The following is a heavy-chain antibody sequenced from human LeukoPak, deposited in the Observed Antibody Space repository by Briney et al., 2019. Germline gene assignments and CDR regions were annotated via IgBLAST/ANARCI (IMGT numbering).Heavy chain of an antibody. J-gene: IGHJ3*02. Sequence: PGGSLRLSCAASGLTFSSYAMSWVRQAPGKGLEWVSAISGSGGSTYYADSVKGRFTISRDNSKNTLYLQMNSLRAEDTAVYYCARTMVRGVIITGSAFDIWGQGTMVTVSS. CDR2: ISGSGGST. V-gene: IGHV3-23*01. CDR1: GLTFSSYA. D-gene: IGHD3-10*01. CDR3: ARTMVRGVIITGSAFDI.